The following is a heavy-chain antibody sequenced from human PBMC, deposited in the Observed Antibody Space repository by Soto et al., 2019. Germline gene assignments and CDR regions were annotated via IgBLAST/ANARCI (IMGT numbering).Heavy chain of an antibody. CDR3: LRGRYGSQIH. CDR2: ISGSGSST. V-gene: IGHV3-23*01. CDR1: GFTFSNYA. Sequence: GGSLRLSCAASGFTFSNYAMNWVRQAPGKGLEWVSTISGSGSSTYYADSVKGRFTISSHSSQNTLFLQMNSLRTEDTATYYCLRGRYGSQIHWGQGTKVTVSS. J-gene: IGHJ4*02. D-gene: IGHD3-10*01.